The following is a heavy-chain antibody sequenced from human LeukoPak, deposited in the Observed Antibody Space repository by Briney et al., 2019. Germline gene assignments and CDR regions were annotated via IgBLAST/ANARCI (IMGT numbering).Heavy chain of an antibody. CDR1: GFTFSSYS. V-gene: IGHV3-48*01. CDR3: ASISYYDYVWGSYPDSTFDI. D-gene: IGHD3-16*02. Sequence: GGSLRLSCAGSGFTFSSYSVNWVRQAPGKGLEGVSYIRSSSSTIYYADSVKGRFTISRDNAKNSLYLQMNSLRAEDTAVYYCASISYYDYVWGSYPDSTFDIWGQGTMVTVSS. J-gene: IGHJ3*02. CDR2: IRSSSSTI.